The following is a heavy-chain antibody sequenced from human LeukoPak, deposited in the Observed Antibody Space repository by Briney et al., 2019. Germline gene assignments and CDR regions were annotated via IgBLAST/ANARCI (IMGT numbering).Heavy chain of an antibody. Sequence: SETLSLTCTVSGGSISSYCWSWIRQPPGKGLEWIGYIYYSGSTNYNPSLKSRVTISVDTSKNQFSLKLSSVTAADTAVYYCARLPSSGSLDYWGQGTLVTVSS. V-gene: IGHV4-59*08. D-gene: IGHD3-10*02. CDR2: IYYSGST. J-gene: IGHJ4*02. CDR1: GGSISSYC. CDR3: ARLPSSGSLDY.